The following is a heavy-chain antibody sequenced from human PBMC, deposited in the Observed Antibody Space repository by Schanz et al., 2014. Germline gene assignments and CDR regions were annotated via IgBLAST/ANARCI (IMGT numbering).Heavy chain of an antibody. J-gene: IGHJ4*02. D-gene: IGHD3-10*01. CDR3: ARGGVHYGSASPPSDY. V-gene: IGHV1-46*02. CDR1: GATFNSYA. Sequence: QVQLVQSGAEVKKPGASVKVSCKASGATFNSYAFGWVRQAPGQGLEWMGIINPSAGSTTYAQNFQGRVTMTRDTSTSTVYMDLSSLRSEDTAVYYCARGGVHYGSASPPSDYWGQGTLVTVSS. CDR2: INPSAGST.